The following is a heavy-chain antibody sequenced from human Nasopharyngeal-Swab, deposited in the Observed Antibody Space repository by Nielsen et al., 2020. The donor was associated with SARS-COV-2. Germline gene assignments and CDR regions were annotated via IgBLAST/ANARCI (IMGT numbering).Heavy chain of an antibody. D-gene: IGHD3-16*02. CDR1: GGSITSGGYY. V-gene: IGHV4-31*03. CDR3: ARVHYDYVWGSYRSFYGWFDP. J-gene: IGHJ5*02. CDR2: IYYSGST. Sequence: SETLSLTCTVSGGSITSGGYYWSWIRQHPGKGPEWIGYIYYSGSTYYNPSLKSRVTISVDTSKNQFSLKLSSVTAADTAVYYCARVHYDYVWGSYRSFYGWFDPWGQGTLVTVSS.